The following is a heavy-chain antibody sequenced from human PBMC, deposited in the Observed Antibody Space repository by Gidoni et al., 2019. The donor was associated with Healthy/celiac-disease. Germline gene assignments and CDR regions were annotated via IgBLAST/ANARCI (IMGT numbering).Heavy chain of an antibody. CDR3: ARGRGYSYVHDAFDI. Sequence: QVQLVQSGDAVKKPGSSVKVSCKASGGTFSSSAISWVQQAPGQGLEWMGGIIHIFGTSTYAQKFQGRVTITADKSTSTAYMELSSLRSEDTAVYYCARGRGYSYVHDAFDIWGQGTMVTVSS. D-gene: IGHD5-18*01. CDR2: IIHIFGTS. CDR1: GGTFSSSA. V-gene: IGHV1-69*06. J-gene: IGHJ3*02.